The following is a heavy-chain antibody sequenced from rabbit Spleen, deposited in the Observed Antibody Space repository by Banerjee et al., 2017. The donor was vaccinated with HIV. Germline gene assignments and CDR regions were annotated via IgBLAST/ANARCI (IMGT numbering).Heavy chain of an antibody. V-gene: IGHV1S40*01. D-gene: IGHD1-1*01. CDR1: GFSFSSSNY. J-gene: IGHJ6*01. Sequence: QSLEESGGGLVKPEGSLTLTCKASGFSFSSSNYMCWVRQAPGKGLEWIACIYGGSSGSTYYASWAKGRFTISKTSSTTVTLRMTSLTAADTATYFCARDTSSSFSSYGMDLWGQGTLVTVS. CDR3: ARDTSSSFSSYGMDL. CDR2: IYGGSSGST.